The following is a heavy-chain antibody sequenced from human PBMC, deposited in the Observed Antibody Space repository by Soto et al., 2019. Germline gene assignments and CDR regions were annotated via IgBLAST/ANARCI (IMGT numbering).Heavy chain of an antibody. J-gene: IGHJ3*02. CDR2: IYPGDSDT. V-gene: IGHV5-51*01. Sequence: GESLKISCKGSGYSFTSYWIGWVRQMPGKGLEWMGIIYPGDSDTRYSPSFQGQVTISADKSISTAYLQWSSLKASDTAMYYCARCYYDILTGYYFKGGRWDAIDIRGQGTIVTVSS. CDR3: ARCYYDILTGYYFKGGRWDAIDI. D-gene: IGHD3-9*01. CDR1: GYSFTSYW.